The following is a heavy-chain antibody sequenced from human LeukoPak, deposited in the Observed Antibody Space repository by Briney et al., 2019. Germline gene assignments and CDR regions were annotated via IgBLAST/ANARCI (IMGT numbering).Heavy chain of an antibody. D-gene: IGHD3-10*01. V-gene: IGHV3-48*04. Sequence: GGSLRLSCAASGFTFSTYIMNWVRQAPGKGLEWVSYNSSSGSTIYYADSVKGRFTISRDNAKNSLYLQMNSLRAEDTAVYYCARTWFGELTAFDYWGQGTLITVSS. J-gene: IGHJ4*02. CDR1: GFTFSTYI. CDR2: NSSSGSTI. CDR3: ARTWFGELTAFDY.